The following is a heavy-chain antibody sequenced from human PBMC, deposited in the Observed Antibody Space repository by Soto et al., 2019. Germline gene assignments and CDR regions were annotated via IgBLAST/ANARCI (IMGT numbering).Heavy chain of an antibody. J-gene: IGHJ4*02. CDR3: ARELVWYDSSGYHRPFDY. Sequence: SETLSLTCTVSGGSISSYYWSWIRQPPGKGLEWIGYIYYSGSTNYNPSLKSRVTISVDTSKNQFSLKLSSVTAADTAVYYCARELVWYDSSGYHRPFDYWGQGTLVTVSS. CDR2: IYYSGST. V-gene: IGHV4-59*01. CDR1: GGSISSYY. D-gene: IGHD3-22*01.